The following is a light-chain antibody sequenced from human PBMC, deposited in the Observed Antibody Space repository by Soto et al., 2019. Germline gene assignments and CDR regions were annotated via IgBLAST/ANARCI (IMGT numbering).Light chain of an antibody. Sequence: DIQMTQSPSTLSASVGDRVTITCRASQSISSWLAWYQQKPGKAPKLLIYRASTLESGVPSRFSGSGSGTEFPLTITSLQPDDFATYYCQQYNTNSSTFGQGTKLEIK. V-gene: IGKV1-5*03. J-gene: IGKJ2*01. CDR1: QSISSW. CDR3: QQYNTNSST. CDR2: RAS.